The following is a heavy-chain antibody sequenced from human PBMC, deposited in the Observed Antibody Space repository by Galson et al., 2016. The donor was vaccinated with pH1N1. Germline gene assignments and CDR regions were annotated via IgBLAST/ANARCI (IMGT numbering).Heavy chain of an antibody. CDR2: IYPGDSDT. J-gene: IGHJ6*03. Sequence: QSGAEVKKAGESLKISCQASGYSFATDWIGWVRQTPGKGLEWVGIIYPGDSDTKYSPSFQGQVTMSVDKSISTAYLQWTSLKASDTAMYYCARLSMDPPYYFYFYMDGWGKGTTVTVSS. V-gene: IGHV5-51*03. CDR3: ARLSMDPPYYFYFYMDG. D-gene: IGHD2/OR15-2a*01. CDR1: GYSFATDW.